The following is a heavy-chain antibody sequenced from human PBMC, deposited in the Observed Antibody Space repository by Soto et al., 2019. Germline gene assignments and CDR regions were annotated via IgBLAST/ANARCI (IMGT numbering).Heavy chain of an antibody. D-gene: IGHD3-9*01. Sequence: QVQLQQWGAGLLKPSETLSLTCAVYGGSFSGYYWSWIRQPPGKGLEWIGEINHSGSTNYNPSLKSRVTISXXTXKXXFSLKLSSVTAADTAVYYCARGRSVSRYFDYRFDPWGQGTLVTVSS. CDR3: ARGRSVSRYFDYRFDP. CDR1: GGSFSGYY. CDR2: INHSGST. J-gene: IGHJ5*02. V-gene: IGHV4-34*01.